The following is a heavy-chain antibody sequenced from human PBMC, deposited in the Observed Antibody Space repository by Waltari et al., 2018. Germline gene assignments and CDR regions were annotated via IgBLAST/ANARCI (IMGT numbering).Heavy chain of an antibody. CDR1: GGSISSSSYY. D-gene: IGHD6-19*01. J-gene: IGHJ4*02. Sequence: QLQLQESGPGLVKPSETLSFTCTVSGGSISSSSYYWGWIRHPPGTGLEWIGSIYSSGSTDYSPSLKSRVTISVDTSKNQFSLKLSSVTAADTAVYYCATKRESSASGFDYWGQGTLVTVSS. CDR3: ATKRESSASGFDY. V-gene: IGHV4-39*01. CDR2: IYSSGST.